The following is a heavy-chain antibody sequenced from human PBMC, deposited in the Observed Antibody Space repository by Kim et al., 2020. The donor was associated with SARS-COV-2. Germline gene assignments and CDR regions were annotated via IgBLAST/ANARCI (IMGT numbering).Heavy chain of an antibody. CDR1: GYTFTSYY. D-gene: IGHD3-22*01. Sequence: ASVKVSCKASGYTFTSYYMHWVRQAPGQGLEWMGIINPSGGSTSYAQKFQGRVTMTRDTSTSTVYMELSSLRSEDTAVYYCARAYYYDSSAIPKGAFDIWGQGTMVTVSS. J-gene: IGHJ3*02. V-gene: IGHV1-46*01. CDR3: ARAYYYDSSAIPKGAFDI. CDR2: INPSGGST.